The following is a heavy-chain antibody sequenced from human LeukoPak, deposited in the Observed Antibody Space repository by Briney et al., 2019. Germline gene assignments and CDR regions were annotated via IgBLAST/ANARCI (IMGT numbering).Heavy chain of an antibody. J-gene: IGHJ4*02. CDR1: GFTVSNNY. CDR2: IYSGGST. Sequence: GGSLRLSCAASGFTVSNNYMSWVRQAPGKGLEWVSVIYSGGSTYYADSVKGRFTISRDNSKNTLYLQMNSLRAEDTAVYYCARRPPTDWGLDYWGQGTLVTVSS. V-gene: IGHV3-53*01. CDR3: ARRPPTDWGLDY. D-gene: IGHD3-9*01.